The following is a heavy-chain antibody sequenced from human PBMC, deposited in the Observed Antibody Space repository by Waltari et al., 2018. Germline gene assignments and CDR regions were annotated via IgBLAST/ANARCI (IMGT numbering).Heavy chain of an antibody. V-gene: IGHV3-21*02. CDR3: ARDSFGHGRQSSYHFGMDV. Sequence: EVQLVESGGDLVTHGGSLRLSCVGSEFTFRAYALNWVRQGPGKGLEWLSSVSSGASHTDYADSVKGRFTISRDDAKNSVYLEMKRLRVDDTAVYYCARDSFGHGRQSSYHFGMDVWGQGTTVTVSS. J-gene: IGHJ6*02. CDR2: VSSGASHT. CDR1: EFTFRAYA. D-gene: IGHD1-26*01.